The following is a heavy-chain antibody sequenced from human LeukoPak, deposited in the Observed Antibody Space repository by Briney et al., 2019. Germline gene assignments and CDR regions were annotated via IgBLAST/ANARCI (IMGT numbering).Heavy chain of an antibody. D-gene: IGHD6-13*01. CDR1: GGSISSGDYY. Sequence: SETLSLTCTVSGGSISSGDYYWSWIRQPPGKGLEWIGYIYYSGSTYYNPSLKIRVTISVDTSKNQFSLKLSSVTAADTAVFYCARSSWYTEIDYWGQETLVTVSS. J-gene: IGHJ4*02. CDR2: IYYSGST. CDR3: ARSSWYTEIDY. V-gene: IGHV4-30-4*01.